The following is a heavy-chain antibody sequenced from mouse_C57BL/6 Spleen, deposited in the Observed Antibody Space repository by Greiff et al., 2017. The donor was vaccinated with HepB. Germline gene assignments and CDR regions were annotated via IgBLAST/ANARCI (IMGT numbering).Heavy chain of an antibody. Sequence: EVQLQQSGAELVRPGASVKLSCTASGFNIKDDYMHWVKQRPEQGLEWIGWIDPENGDTEYASKFQGKATITADTSSNTAYLQLSSLTSEDTAVYYCKGGGAEDFDYWGQGTTLTVSS. CDR2: IDPENGDT. CDR3: KGGGAEDFDY. V-gene: IGHV14-4*01. J-gene: IGHJ2*01. CDR1: GFNIKDDY.